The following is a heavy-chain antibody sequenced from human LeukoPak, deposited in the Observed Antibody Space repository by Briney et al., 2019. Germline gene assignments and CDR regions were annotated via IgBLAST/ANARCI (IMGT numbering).Heavy chain of an antibody. CDR1: GFTVSSNY. CDR3: ARGGAFDV. J-gene: IGHJ3*01. Sequence: GGSLRLSCAASGFTVSSNYMSWVRQAPGKGLEWVSIIQSGGSTYYEDSVKGRFTISRDNSKNTVYLEMNSLRVEDTATYYCARGGAFDVWGQGTMVTVSS. CDR2: IQSGGST. V-gene: IGHV3-53*01.